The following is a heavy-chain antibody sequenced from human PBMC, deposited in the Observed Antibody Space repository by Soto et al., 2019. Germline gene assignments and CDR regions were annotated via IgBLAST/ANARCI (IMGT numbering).Heavy chain of an antibody. CDR3: AGGIQLWSNANFDY. CDR1: GYTFTSYG. J-gene: IGHJ4*02. V-gene: IGHV1-18*01. D-gene: IGHD5-18*01. Sequence: QVQLVQSGAEVKKPGASVKVSCKASGYTFTSYGISWVRQAPGQGLEWMGWISAYNGNTNYAQKLQGRVTMTTDTSPSAAYMGLRSLRPDDTAVYYCAGGIQLWSNANFDYWGQGALVTVSS. CDR2: ISAYNGNT.